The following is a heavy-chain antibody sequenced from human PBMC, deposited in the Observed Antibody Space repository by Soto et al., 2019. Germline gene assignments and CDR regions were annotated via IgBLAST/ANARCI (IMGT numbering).Heavy chain of an antibody. V-gene: IGHV4-34*01. D-gene: IGHD3-10*02. J-gene: IGHJ4*02. Sequence: SETLSLTCAVYGGSFSGYYWSWIRQPPGKGLEWIGEINHSGSTNYNTSLKSRVTISVDTSNHHFSLKLCSVTAADTALYYCARTLFIPFDYLGQGTLVTVSS. CDR1: GGSFSGYY. CDR2: INHSGST. CDR3: ARTLFIPFDY.